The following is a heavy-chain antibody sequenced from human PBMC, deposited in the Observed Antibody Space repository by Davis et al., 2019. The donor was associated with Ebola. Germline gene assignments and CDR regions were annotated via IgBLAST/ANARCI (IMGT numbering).Heavy chain of an antibody. CDR2: ISSGSGTI. CDR1: GFTFSTYG. CDR3: ARLGYCTGGSCFSPYHYGLDV. J-gene: IGHJ6*02. D-gene: IGHD2-15*01. V-gene: IGHV3-48*04. Sequence: GESLKISCAASGFTFSTYGMHWVRQAPGKGLEWVSYISSGSGTIHYADSVKGRFTISRDNAKNSLYLQMNSLRAEDTAVYYCARLGYCTGGSCFSPYHYGLDVWGQGTTVTVSS.